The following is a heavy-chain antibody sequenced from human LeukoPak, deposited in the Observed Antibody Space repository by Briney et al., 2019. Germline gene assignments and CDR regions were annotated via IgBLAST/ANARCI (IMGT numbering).Heavy chain of an antibody. V-gene: IGHV4-39*01. J-gene: IGHJ4*02. CDR2: IYYSGST. CDR3: ARHSRGEGTPSDY. Sequence: KPSETLSLTCTASGGSISSSSFYWGRVRPPPRKGLEWVGSIYYSGSTYYNPSLKSRVTISVDTSKNQFSLKLSSVTAADTAVYYCARHSRGEGTPSDYWGQGTLVTVSS. CDR1: GGSISSSSFY. D-gene: IGHD3-10*01.